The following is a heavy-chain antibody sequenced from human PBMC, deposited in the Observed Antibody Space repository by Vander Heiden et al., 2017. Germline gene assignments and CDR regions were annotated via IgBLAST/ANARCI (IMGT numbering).Heavy chain of an antibody. CDR2: ISWNSGSI. CDR1: GCTFADYA. CDR3: AKGSPDCGGDCYFFDY. D-gene: IGHD2-21*02. J-gene: IGHJ4*02. V-gene: IGHV3-9*01. Sequence: EVQLVESGGGLVQPGRSLRLSCAAAGCTFADYAMHWVRQAPGKGLEWVSGISWNSGSIGYADSVKGRFTISRDNAKNSLYLQMNSLRAEDTALYYCAKGSPDCGGDCYFFDYWGQGTLVTVSS.